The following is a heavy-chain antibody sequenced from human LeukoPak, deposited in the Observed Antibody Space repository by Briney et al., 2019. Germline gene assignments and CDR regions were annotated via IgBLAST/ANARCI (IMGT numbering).Heavy chain of an antibody. D-gene: IGHD5-18*01. J-gene: IGHJ4*02. CDR2: IYSGGST. CDR1: GFTVSSNY. CDR3: ARARDDQSTWIQLFDY. Sequence: GGSLRLSCAASGFTVSSNYMSWVRQAPGKGLEWVSVIYSGGSTYYADSVKGRFTISRDNSKNTLYLQMNSLRAEDTAVYYCARARDDQSTWIQLFDYWGQGTLVTVSS. V-gene: IGHV3-53*01.